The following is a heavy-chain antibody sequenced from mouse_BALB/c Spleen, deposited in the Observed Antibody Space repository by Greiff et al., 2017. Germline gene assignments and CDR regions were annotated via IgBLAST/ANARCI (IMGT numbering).Heavy chain of an antibody. CDR1: GYSITSDYA. Sequence: VQLKESGPGLVKPSQSLSLTCTVTGYSITSDYARNWIRQFPGNKLEWMGYISYSGSTSYNPSLKSRISITRDTSKSQFFLQLNSVTTEDTATYYCARNYGYEDDAMDYWGQGTLVTVSA. CDR3: ARNYGYEDDAMDY. D-gene: IGHD2-2*01. J-gene: IGHJ3*01. V-gene: IGHV3-2*02. CDR2: ISYSGST.